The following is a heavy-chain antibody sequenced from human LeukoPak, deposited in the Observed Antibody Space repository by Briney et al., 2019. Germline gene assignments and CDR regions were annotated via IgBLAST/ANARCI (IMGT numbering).Heavy chain of an antibody. J-gene: IGHJ4*02. CDR3: AKDRQPYCGGDCYYDY. D-gene: IGHD2-21*02. CDR1: GFTFSSYA. Sequence: LPGGSLRLSCAASGFTFSSYAMSWVRQAPGKGLEWVSAISGSGGSTYYADSVKGRFTISRDNSKNTLYLQMNSLSAEDTAVYYCAKDRQPYCGGDCYYDYWGQGTLVTVSS. V-gene: IGHV3-23*01. CDR2: ISGSGGST.